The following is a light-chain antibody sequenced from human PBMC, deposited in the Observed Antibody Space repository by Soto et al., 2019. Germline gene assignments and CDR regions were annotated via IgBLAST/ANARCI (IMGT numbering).Light chain of an antibody. J-gene: IGKJ1*01. CDR3: QQRSSWPPT. CDR1: QSVSRY. Sequence: EIVLTQSPATLSLSPGERATLSCMASQSVSRYLAWYQQRPGQAPRLLIYDTSNRVTGIPARLSGSGSGTDFTLTISSLEPEDFAVYYCQQRSSWPPTFGQGTKVDIK. CDR2: DTS. V-gene: IGKV3-11*01.